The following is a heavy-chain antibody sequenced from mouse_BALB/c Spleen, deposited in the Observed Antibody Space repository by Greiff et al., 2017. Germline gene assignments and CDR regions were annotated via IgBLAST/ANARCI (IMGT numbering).Heavy chain of an antibody. CDR2: ISYDGSN. D-gene: IGHD2-14*01. V-gene: IGHV3-6*02. CDR1: GYSITSGYY. Sequence: EVQLQQSGPGLVKPSQSLSLTCSVTGYSITSGYYWNWLRQFPGNKLEWMGYISYDGSNNYNPSLKNRISITRDTSKNQFFLKLNSVTTEDTATYYCARYDDWFAYWGQGTLVTVSA. CDR3: ARYDDWFAY. J-gene: IGHJ3*01.